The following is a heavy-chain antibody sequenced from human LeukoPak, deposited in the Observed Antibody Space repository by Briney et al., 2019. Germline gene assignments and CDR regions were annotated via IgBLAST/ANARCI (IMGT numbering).Heavy chain of an antibody. CDR3: ATEYSSSWGTDY. CDR1: GFTFSSYG. D-gene: IGHD6-13*01. V-gene: IGHV3-30*02. CDR2: IRYDGSNK. J-gene: IGHJ4*02. Sequence: PGRSLRLSCAASGFTFSSYGMHWVRQAPGKGLEWVAFIRYDGSNKYYADSVKGRFTISRDNSKNTLYLQMNSLRAEDTAVYYCATEYSSSWGTDYWGQGTLVTVSS.